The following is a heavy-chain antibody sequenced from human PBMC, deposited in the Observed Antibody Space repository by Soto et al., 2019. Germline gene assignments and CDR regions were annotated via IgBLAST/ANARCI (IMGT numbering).Heavy chain of an antibody. V-gene: IGHV1-69*06. J-gene: IGHJ6*02. CDR1: GGTFSSYA. CDR3: ARDEGSYDYVWGSSYYYYGMDV. D-gene: IGHD3-16*01. CDR2: IIPIFGTA. Sequence: SVKVSCKASGGTFSSYAISWVRQAPGQGLEWMGAIIPIFGTANYAQKFQGRVMITADKSTSTAYMELSSLRSEDTAVYYCARDEGSYDYVWGSSYYYYGMDVWGQGTTVTVSS.